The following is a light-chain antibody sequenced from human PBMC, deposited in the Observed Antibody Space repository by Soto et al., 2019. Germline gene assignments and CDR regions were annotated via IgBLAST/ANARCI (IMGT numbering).Light chain of an antibody. CDR1: QSVSSSY. Sequence: EIVLTQSPGTLSLSPGERATLSCRASQSVSSSYLAWYQQKPGQAPRLLIYGASSRATGIPDRFSGSGSGTDFILTFSRLEPEDFAVYYCQLFLTFGQGTKVDIK. CDR2: GAS. V-gene: IGKV3-20*01. J-gene: IGKJ1*01. CDR3: QLFLT.